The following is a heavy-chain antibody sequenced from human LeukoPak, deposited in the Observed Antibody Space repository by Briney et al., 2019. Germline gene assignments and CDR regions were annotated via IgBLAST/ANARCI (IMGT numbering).Heavy chain of an antibody. V-gene: IGHV4-39*01. D-gene: IGHD3-10*01. CDR2: INYSGST. J-gene: IGHJ4*02. CDR1: GGSISSSSYY. CDR3: ARGYYGSGSYSYYFDY. Sequence: KPSETLSLTCTVSGGSISSSSYYWGWIRQPPGKGLEWIGSINYSGSTRYNPSLKSRVAISVDTSRNQFSLKLSSVTAADTAVYDCARGYYGSGSYSYYFDYWGQGTLVTVSS.